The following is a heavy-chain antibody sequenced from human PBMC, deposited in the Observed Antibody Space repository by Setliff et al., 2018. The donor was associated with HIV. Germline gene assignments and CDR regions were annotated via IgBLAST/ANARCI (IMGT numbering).Heavy chain of an antibody. CDR2: IFHSGTT. V-gene: IGHV4-4*02. J-gene: IGHJ6*03. CDR1: GDSVTSRNW. D-gene: IGHD3-9*01. CDR3: ARGYDVVTGSPLYYMDV. Sequence: SQTLSLTCAVSGDSVTSRNWWSWVRQAPGKGLDWIGEIFHSGTTYYNPSLKSRVTMSVDKSKNQLSLKLWSVTAADTAVYYCARGYDVVTGSPLYYMDVWGKGTTVTVSS.